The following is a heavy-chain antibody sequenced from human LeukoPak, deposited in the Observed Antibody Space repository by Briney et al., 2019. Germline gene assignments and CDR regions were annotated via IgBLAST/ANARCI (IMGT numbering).Heavy chain of an antibody. D-gene: IGHD3-16*01. J-gene: IGHJ6*02. V-gene: IGHV1-2*02. CDR3: ARGSAVGDDFYYSGMDV. CDR2: INPNSGGT. Sequence: ASVKVSCKASGYTFTGYYMHWVLQAPGQGLEWMGWINPNSGGTNYAQKGQGRVTTTRDTSISTAYMELSRLRSDDTAVYYCARGSAVGDDFYYSGMDVWGQGTTVTVSS. CDR1: GYTFTGYY.